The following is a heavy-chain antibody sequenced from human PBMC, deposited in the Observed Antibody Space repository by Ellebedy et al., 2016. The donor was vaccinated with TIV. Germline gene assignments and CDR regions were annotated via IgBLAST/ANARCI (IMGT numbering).Heavy chain of an antibody. CDR3: ARGSGGTQNGAFDS. J-gene: IGHJ4*02. D-gene: IGHD1-7*01. CDR1: GGSMTSFY. Sequence: MPSETLSLTCTVSGGSMTSFYWSWIRQSPEKGLEWIGNIYYVGSTDYSPSLRSRVTFSLDTSKNQFSVKLISVTPADTAVYYCARGSGGTQNGAFDSWGQGTLVTVSS. CDR2: IYYVGST. V-gene: IGHV4-59*01.